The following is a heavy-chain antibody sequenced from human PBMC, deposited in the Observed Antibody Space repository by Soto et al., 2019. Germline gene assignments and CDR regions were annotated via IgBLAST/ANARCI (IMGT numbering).Heavy chain of an antibody. V-gene: IGHV3-30*03. J-gene: IGHJ4*02. CDR1: GFPFSTYG. Sequence: QVQLVESVGGVVQPGRSLRLSCAASGFPFSTYGMHWVREGPGKGLEWVAVISYDGSNKYYAESVKGRFTISRDNAKNTLYLQMNSLRPEDTALYYCVGGQYYFDYRGQGTLVTVSS. D-gene: IGHD3-10*01. CDR2: ISYDGSNK. CDR3: VGGQYYFDY.